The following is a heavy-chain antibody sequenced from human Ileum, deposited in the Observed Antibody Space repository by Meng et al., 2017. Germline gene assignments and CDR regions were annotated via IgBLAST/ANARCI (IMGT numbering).Heavy chain of an antibody. V-gene: IGHV4-61*08. J-gene: IGHJ4*02. CDR3: ARDHWGSLDY. CDR2: AST. D-gene: IGHD7-27*01. CDR1: GGSGSSDGFK. Sequence: QVRLKDPGRGLLRTAATPSLICPVSGGSGSSDGFKWGWVRQPRVKGLELIGYASTNYHPSLKCRVTISLDTSQNQFSLELSSVTAADTAVYYCARDHWGSLDYWGQGILVTVSS.